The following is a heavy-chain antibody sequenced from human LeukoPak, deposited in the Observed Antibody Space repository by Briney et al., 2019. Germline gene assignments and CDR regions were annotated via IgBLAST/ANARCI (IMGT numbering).Heavy chain of an antibody. D-gene: IGHD5-12*01. V-gene: IGHV3-23*01. CDR3: AKGAYDYIEIAYFDY. J-gene: IGHJ4*02. CDR1: GFSFNNYA. Sequence: GGSLRLSCVASGFSFNNYAMNWVRQAPGKGLEWVSLIIGSSGSTFYADSVKGRFTISRDKSKNTLYLQMNSLRAEDTAVYYRAKGAYDYIEIAYFDYWGQGSLVTVPS. CDR2: IIGSSGST.